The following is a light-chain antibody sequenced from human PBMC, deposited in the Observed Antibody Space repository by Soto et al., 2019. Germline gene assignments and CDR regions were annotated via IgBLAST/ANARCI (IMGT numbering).Light chain of an antibody. CDR1: SSDVGGYNY. V-gene: IGLV2-11*01. Sequence: QSVLTQPRSVSGSPGQSVTISCTGTSSDVGGYNYVSWYQQHPGKAPKLMIYDVSKRPSGVPDRFSGSKSGNTASVAISGLQAEDEADYYCCSYAGNYTLVFGGGTQLTVL. CDR3: CSYAGNYTLV. CDR2: DVS. J-gene: IGLJ2*01.